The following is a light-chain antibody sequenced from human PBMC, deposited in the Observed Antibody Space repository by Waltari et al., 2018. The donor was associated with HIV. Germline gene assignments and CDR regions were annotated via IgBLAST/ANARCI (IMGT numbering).Light chain of an antibody. J-gene: IGKJ1*01. Sequence: DIVMTQSPDSLAVSPGERATISFKSSRTFFCSPNNQNYLAWYQQKPGQPPQVLIYWASTRESGVPDRFRGSGSGTDFTLTITSLQPEDVGLYYCQQYFTTPPTFGQGTKVKIK. V-gene: IGKV4-1*01. CDR1: RTFFCSPNNQNY. CDR2: WAS. CDR3: QQYFTTPPT.